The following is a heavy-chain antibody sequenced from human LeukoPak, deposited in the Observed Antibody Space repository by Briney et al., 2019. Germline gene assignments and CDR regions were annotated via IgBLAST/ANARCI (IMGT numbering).Heavy chain of an antibody. D-gene: IGHD2-15*01. V-gene: IGHV7-4-1*02. CDR2: INTNIGNP. Sequence: ASVKVSCTASGYTFTSYAMNWVRQAPGQGLEWMGWINTNIGNPTYAQGFTGRFVFSLDTSVSTAYLQISSLKAEDTAVYYCARDDGYCSGGSCYSGWFDPWGQGTLVTVSS. J-gene: IGHJ5*02. CDR3: ARDDGYCSGGSCYSGWFDP. CDR1: GYTFTSYA.